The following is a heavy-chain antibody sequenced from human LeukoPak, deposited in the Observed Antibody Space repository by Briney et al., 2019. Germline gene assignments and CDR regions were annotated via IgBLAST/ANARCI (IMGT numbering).Heavy chain of an antibody. Sequence: GGSLRLSCAASGFTFSNYAMSWVRQAPGKGLEWVSTISGSGGSTYYADSVRGRFTISRDNSKNTLFLQMNSLRAEDTAIYYCAKDQHCSSTSCYRGGSDYWGQGTLVTVSS. D-gene: IGHD2-2*02. CDR3: AKDQHCSSTSCYRGGSDY. J-gene: IGHJ4*02. V-gene: IGHV3-23*01. CDR2: ISGSGGST. CDR1: GFTFSNYA.